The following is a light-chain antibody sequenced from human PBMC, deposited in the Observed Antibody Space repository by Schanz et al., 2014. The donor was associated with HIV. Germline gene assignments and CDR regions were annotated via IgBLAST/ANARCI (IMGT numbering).Light chain of an antibody. CDR1: QSVSSS. Sequence: EIVLTQSPGTLSLSPGERATLSCRASQSVSSSLAWYQQKPGQAPRLLIYDASNRANGIPARFSGSGSGTDFTLTISSLEPEDFVVYYCQQRGNWPRSFGGGTKVEI. V-gene: IGKV3-11*01. J-gene: IGKJ4*01. CDR3: QQRGNWPRS. CDR2: DAS.